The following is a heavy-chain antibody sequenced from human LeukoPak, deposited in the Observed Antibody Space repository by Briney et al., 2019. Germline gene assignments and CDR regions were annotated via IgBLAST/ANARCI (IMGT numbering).Heavy chain of an antibody. CDR1: GLPIGDFA. CDR3: ARESGKFDY. J-gene: IGHJ4*02. V-gene: IGHV3-43*02. CDR2: ISGDGVST. Sequence: PGGSLRLSCVASGLPIGDFAMHCVRQAPGQGLEWVSLISGDGVSTFFADSVKGRFSISRDNSKNSLFLEMSSLRTEDTAMYYCARESGKFDYWGQGTLVAVSS.